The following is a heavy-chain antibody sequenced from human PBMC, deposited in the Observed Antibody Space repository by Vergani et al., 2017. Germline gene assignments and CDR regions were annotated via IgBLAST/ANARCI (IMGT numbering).Heavy chain of an antibody. D-gene: IGHD3-22*01. V-gene: IGHV4-30-4*08. CDR1: GGSISSGDYY. Sequence: QVQLQESGPGLVKPSQTLSLTCTVSGGSISSGDYYWSWIRQPPGKGLEWIGYIYYSGSTYYNPTLKSRVTISVDTSKNQFSLKLSSVTAADTAVYYCAGETRVDITMRHFDYWGQGTLVTVSS. CDR2: IYYSGST. CDR3: AGETRVDITMRHFDY. J-gene: IGHJ4*02.